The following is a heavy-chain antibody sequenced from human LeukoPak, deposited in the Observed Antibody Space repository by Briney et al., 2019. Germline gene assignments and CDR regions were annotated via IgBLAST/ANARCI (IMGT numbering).Heavy chain of an antibody. V-gene: IGHV3-23*01. Sequence: PGGSLRLSCAASGFTFSSYAMSWVRQAPGKGLEWVSVISGSGDNTYYADSVKGRFTISRDNSKNTMYLQMNSMRAEDTAVYYCAREFTGSGYYMDVWGKGTTVTVSS. CDR3: AREFTGSGYYMDV. D-gene: IGHD3-10*01. CDR2: ISGSGDNT. J-gene: IGHJ6*03. CDR1: GFTFSSYA.